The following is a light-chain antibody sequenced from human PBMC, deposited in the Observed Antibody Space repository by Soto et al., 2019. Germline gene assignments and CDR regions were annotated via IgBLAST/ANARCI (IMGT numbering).Light chain of an antibody. CDR1: SSDVGAYNY. CDR2: DVN. J-gene: IGLJ2*01. CDR3: CAYAGSYNLV. V-gene: IGLV2-11*01. Sequence: QSVLTQPRSVSGSPGQSVTISCTGTSSDVGAYNYVSWYQQHPGKAPKVMIYDVNKRPSGVPDRFSGSKSDNTASLTISGLRAEDEADYYCCAYAGSYNLVFGGGTKLTVL.